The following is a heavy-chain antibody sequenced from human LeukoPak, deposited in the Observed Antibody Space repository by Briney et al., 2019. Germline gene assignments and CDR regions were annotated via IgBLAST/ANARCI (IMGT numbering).Heavy chain of an antibody. V-gene: IGHV4-39*01. D-gene: IGHD6-19*01. CDR1: GGSIRSSSYY. CDR3: ARQVVAVAGTGYFDY. Sequence: SETLSLTCTVSGGSIRSSSYYWGWIRQPPGKGLEGIGSIYYSGSTYYNASLKSRGTISVDTSKNQFSLKLNSVTAADTAVYFCARQVVAVAGTGYFDYWGQGTLVTVSS. J-gene: IGHJ4*02. CDR2: IYYSGST.